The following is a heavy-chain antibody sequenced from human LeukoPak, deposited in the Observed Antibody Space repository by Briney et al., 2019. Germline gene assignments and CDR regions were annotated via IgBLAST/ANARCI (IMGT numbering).Heavy chain of an antibody. V-gene: IGHV3-48*03. D-gene: IGHD4-11*01. Sequence: GGSLRLSCTVSGYIFSIYDMNWVRQAPGKGLEWVCFIITRGDYIYYADSVRGRFTISRDNAKNSLLLEMNSLTAEDTAIYYCVRDARGILTNDHWGQGTLVTVSS. CDR1: GYIFSIYD. CDR2: IITRGDYI. CDR3: VRDARGILTNDH. J-gene: IGHJ5*02.